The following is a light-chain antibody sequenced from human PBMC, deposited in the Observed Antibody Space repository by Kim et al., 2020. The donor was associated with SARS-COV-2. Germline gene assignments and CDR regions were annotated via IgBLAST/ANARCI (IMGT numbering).Light chain of an antibody. Sequence: VGAGERATLSCRASQSVSSTLAWYQQKPGQAPRLLIYGASTRATGIPARFSGSGSGTEFTLTISSLQSEDFAVYYCQQYNNWPETFGQGTKVDIK. J-gene: IGKJ1*01. CDR3: QQYNNWPET. CDR1: QSVSST. CDR2: GAS. V-gene: IGKV3-15*01.